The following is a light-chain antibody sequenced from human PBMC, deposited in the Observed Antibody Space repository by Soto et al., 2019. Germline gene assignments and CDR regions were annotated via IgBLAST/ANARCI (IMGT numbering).Light chain of an antibody. J-gene: IGKJ3*01. CDR3: QALFT. Sequence: DIQMTQSPSSLSASVGDRVTITCRASQNISSYLNWYQQKPGKAPKLLIYAASSLQSGVPSRFSGSGSGTDFPLTITSLQPEDFATYYCQALFTFGPGTKVDIK. CDR1: QNISSY. CDR2: AAS. V-gene: IGKV1-39*01.